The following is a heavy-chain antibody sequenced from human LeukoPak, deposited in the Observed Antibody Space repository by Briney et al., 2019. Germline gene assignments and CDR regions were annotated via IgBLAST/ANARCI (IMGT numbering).Heavy chain of an antibody. CDR2: IHPGTGDT. CDR1: GYSFRDHH. Sequence: ASVTVSCTALGYSFRDHHVIWVRQAPGQGLEWMGWIHPGTGDTKFGQNFQGRLTMTWDTSITTAYMDLIELTSDDTAVYYCSSHYGPGPVWGQGTLVTASS. V-gene: IGHV1-2*02. CDR3: SSHYGPGPV. J-gene: IGHJ4*02. D-gene: IGHD3-10*01.